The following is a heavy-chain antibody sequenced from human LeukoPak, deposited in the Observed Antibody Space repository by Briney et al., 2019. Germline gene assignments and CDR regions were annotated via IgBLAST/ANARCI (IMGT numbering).Heavy chain of an antibody. D-gene: IGHD3-16*01. J-gene: IGHJ6*03. CDR2: IIPIFGTA. Sequence: SVKVSCKASGGTFTSYAISWVRQAPGQGLEWMGGIIPIFGTANYAQKFQGRVTITADKSTSTAYMELSSLRSEDTAVYYCARPRVGDHYYYYMDVWGKGTTVTVTS. CDR1: GGTFTSYA. V-gene: IGHV1-69*06. CDR3: ARPRVGDHYYYYMDV.